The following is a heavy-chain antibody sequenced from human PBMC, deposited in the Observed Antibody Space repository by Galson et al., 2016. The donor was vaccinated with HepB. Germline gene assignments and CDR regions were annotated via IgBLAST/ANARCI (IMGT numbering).Heavy chain of an antibody. CDR3: ARALSSSGWTYWYFDL. CDR1: GFIFSTYG. D-gene: IGHD6-19*01. V-gene: IGHV3-30*03. CDR2: ISYDGNKK. J-gene: IGHJ2*01. Sequence: SLRLSCAASGFIFSTYGMHWVRQAPGKGLERVAVISYDGNKKYYADSVIGRATISRDNSKNTVFLQMNGLRAEDTAVYYCARALSSSGWTYWYFDLWGRGTLVTVSS.